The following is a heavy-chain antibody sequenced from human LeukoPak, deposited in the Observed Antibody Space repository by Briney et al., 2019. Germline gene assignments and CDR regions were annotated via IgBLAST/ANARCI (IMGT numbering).Heavy chain of an antibody. J-gene: IGHJ5*02. D-gene: IGHD2-2*01. CDR2: IIPIFGTA. Sequence: SVKVSCKASGGTFSSYAISWVRQAPGQGLEWMGGIIPIFGTANYAQKFQGRVTITTDESTSTAYMEPSSLRSEDTAVYYCARGGPIVVVPANNWFDPWGQGTLVTVSS. CDR3: ARGGPIVVVPANNWFDP. CDR1: GGTFSSYA. V-gene: IGHV1-69*05.